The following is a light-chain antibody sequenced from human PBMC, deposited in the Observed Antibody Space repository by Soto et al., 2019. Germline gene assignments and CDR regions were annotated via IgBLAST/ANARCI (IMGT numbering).Light chain of an antibody. CDR1: SSNIAAGFD. V-gene: IGLV1-40*01. CDR2: GNS. Sequence: QSVLTQPPSVSGAPGQRVTISCTGSSSNIAAGFDVHWYQQLPGTAPKLLIYGNSNRPSGVPDRFSGSKSVTSASLAITGLQAEDEADYYCQSYDSSLSSWVFGGGTKLTVL. CDR3: QSYDSSLSSWV. J-gene: IGLJ3*02.